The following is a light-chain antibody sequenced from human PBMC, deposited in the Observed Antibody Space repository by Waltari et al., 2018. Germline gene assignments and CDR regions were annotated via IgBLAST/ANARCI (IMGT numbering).Light chain of an antibody. CDR2: EVS. Sequence: QSALTQPASVSGSPGQSITISCTGTSSAVGAYNYVSWYQQHPGKAPKLIIYEVSNRPPGVSNRFSGSKSGNTASLTISGIQAEDEADYYCSSYTSSSTLGFGGGTKLTVL. J-gene: IGLJ2*01. V-gene: IGLV2-14*01. CDR1: SSAVGAYNY. CDR3: SSYTSSSTLG.